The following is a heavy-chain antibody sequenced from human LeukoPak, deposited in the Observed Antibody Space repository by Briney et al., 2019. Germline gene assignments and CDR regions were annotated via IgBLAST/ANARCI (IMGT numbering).Heavy chain of an antibody. V-gene: IGHV4-34*01. CDR1: GGSFSGYY. CDR2: INHSGST. CDR3: TRDREHGTQDS. J-gene: IGHJ4*02. Sequence: SEALSLTCAVYGGSFSGYYWSWIRQPPGKGLEWIGEINHSGSTNYNPSLKSRVTISVDTSKNQFSLKLSSVTAADTAVYFCTRDREHGTQDSWGQGTLVTVS. D-gene: IGHD1-26*01.